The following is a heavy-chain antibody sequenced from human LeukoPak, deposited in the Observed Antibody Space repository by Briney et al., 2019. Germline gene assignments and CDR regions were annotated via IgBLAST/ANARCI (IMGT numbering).Heavy chain of an antibody. D-gene: IGHD3-22*01. CDR1: GFTFSSYS. J-gene: IGHJ4*02. CDR3: ARDLNYDSSGYYSLPGIFDY. V-gene: IGHV3-21*01. CDR2: ITSSSGYI. Sequence: GGSLRLSCAASGFTFSSYSMTWVRQAPGKGLEWVSSITSSSGYIYYADSVKGRFTISRDNAKNSLYLQMNSLRAEDTAMYYCARDLNYDSSGYYSLPGIFDYWGQGTLVTVSS.